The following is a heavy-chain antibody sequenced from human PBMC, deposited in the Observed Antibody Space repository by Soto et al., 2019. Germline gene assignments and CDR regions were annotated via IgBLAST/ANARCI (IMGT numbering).Heavy chain of an antibody. CDR2: ICPGDSDT. CDR1: GYSFTSYW. V-gene: IGHV5-51*01. D-gene: IGHD3-3*01. CDR3: ARRPIFGVGIRDNGMDV. Sequence: EVQLVQSGAEVKKPGESLKISCKGSGYSFTSYWIGWVRQMPGKGLEWMWMICPGDSDTRYSPSFQGQVTISADKSISTAYLQWSSLKASDTAMYYCARRPIFGVGIRDNGMDVWGQGTTVTVSS. J-gene: IGHJ6*02.